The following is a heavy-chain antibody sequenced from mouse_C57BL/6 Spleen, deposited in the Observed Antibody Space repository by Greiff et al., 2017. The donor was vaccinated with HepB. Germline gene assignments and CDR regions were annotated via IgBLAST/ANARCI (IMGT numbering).Heavy chain of an antibody. J-gene: IGHJ4*01. Sequence: VQLQQSGAELMKPGASVKLSCKATGYTFTGYCIEWVKQRPGHGLEWIGVILPGSGSTNYNEKFKGKATFTVDTSSTTAYMQLRSLTTADAAIYCGATGHAMVYWGQGSLVTVS. D-gene: IGHD3-3*01. CDR3: ATGHAMVY. CDR1: GYTFTGYC. CDR2: ILPGSGST. V-gene: IGHV1-9*01.